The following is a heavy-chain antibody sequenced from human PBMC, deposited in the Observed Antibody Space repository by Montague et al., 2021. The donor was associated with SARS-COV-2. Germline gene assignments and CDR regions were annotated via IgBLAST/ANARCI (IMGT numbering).Heavy chain of an antibody. CDR3: ARQLRVRRTWQVGDYNHYGMDV. Sequence: SETLSLTCTVSGGSISNYHWNWIRQPPGKGLEWIAYIYYSGSTNYNPSLQSRVTISVDTSRNQFSLRLTSVTAADTAVSYCARQLRVRRTWQVGDYNHYGMDVGGQGTTVSVSS. J-gene: IGHJ6*02. CDR2: IYYSGST. V-gene: IGHV4-59*08. CDR1: GGSISNYH. D-gene: IGHD3-10*01.